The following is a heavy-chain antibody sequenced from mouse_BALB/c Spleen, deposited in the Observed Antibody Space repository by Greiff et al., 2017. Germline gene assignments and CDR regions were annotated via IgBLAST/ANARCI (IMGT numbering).Heavy chain of an antibody. Sequence: VKLVESGPGLVQPSQSLSITCTVSGFSLTSYGVHWVRQSPGKGLEWLGVIWSGGSTDYNAAFISRLSISKDNSKSQVFFKMNSLQANDTAIYYCARNGRLGPFAYWGQGTLVTVSA. V-gene: IGHV2-2*02. D-gene: IGHD3-3*01. CDR3: ARNGRLGPFAY. J-gene: IGHJ3*01. CDR1: GFSLTSYG. CDR2: IWSGGST.